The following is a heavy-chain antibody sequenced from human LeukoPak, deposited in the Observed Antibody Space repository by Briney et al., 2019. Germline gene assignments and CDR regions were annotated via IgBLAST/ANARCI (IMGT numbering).Heavy chain of an antibody. J-gene: IGHJ3*01. CDR3: ANFDGSSQAFHL. CDR1: GFTFSNYH. Sequence: PGGSLRLSCAASGFTFSNYHMHWVRQAPGKGLEWVAAVLYDGSKKFYSDSVKGRFSIYRDNSNYTLFVQMHSLRPDDTAVYYCANFDGSSQAFHLWGQGTMVTVSS. D-gene: IGHD6-13*01. V-gene: IGHV3-30*18. CDR2: VLYDGSKK.